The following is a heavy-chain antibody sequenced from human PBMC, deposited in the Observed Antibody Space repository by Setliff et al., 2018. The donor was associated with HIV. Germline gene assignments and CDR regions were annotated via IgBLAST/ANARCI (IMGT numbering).Heavy chain of an antibody. V-gene: IGHV4-59*04. CDR2: IHHSGTA. Sequence: PSETLSLTCIFSGASISSDTWSWIRQPPGKGLQWIGFIHHSGTAYDNPSLKSRVTISVDPSKNQILLRLSSVTAADTAVYYCARLSGGMVPNYWGQGTLVTVSS. CDR1: GASISSDT. J-gene: IGHJ4*02. CDR3: ARLSGGMVPNY. D-gene: IGHD3-10*01.